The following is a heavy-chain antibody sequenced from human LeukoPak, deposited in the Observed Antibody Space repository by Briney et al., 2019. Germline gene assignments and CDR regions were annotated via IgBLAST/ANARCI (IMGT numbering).Heavy chain of an antibody. V-gene: IGHV1-69*13. CDR3: ARDLGSRDGYNPPNLFDD. CDR1: GGTFSSYA. J-gene: IGHJ4*02. CDR2: IIPIFGTA. D-gene: IGHD5-24*01. Sequence: SVKVSCKASGGTFSSYAISWVRQAPGQGLEWMGGIIPIFGTANYAQKFQGRVTLTADESTSTAYMELSSLRSEDTAVYYCARDLGSRDGYNPPNLFDDWGQGTLVTVSS.